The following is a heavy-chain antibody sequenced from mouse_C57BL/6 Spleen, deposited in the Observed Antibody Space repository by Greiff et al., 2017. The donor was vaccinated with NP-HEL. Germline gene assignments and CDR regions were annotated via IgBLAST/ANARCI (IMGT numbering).Heavy chain of an antibody. CDR1: GFTFSSYA. V-gene: IGHV5-4*01. CDR2: ISDGGSYT. D-gene: IGHD1-1*01. Sequence: DVMLVESGGGLVKPGGSLKLSCAASGFTFSSYAMSWVRQTPEKRLEWVATISDGGSYTYYPDNVKGRFTISRDNAKNNLYLQMSHLKSEDTAMYYCARDRGYGSSFYYAMDYWGQGTSVTVSS. J-gene: IGHJ4*01. CDR3: ARDRGYGSSFYYAMDY.